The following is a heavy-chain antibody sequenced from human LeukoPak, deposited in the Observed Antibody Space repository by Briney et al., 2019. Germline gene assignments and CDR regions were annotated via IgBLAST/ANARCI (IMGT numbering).Heavy chain of an antibody. V-gene: IGHV1-18*01. Sequence: ASVKVSCKASGYTFTSYGLSWVRQAPGQGLEWMGWISSYNGNTNYAQRLQGRVTMTTDTSTSTAYMELRSLRSDDTAVYYCARDLREQLDYYGMDVWGQGTTVIVSS. CDR1: GYTFTSYG. D-gene: IGHD6-6*01. J-gene: IGHJ6*02. CDR2: ISSYNGNT. CDR3: ARDLREQLDYYGMDV.